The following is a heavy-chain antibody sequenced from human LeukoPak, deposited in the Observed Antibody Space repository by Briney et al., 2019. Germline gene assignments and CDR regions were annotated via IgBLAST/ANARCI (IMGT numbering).Heavy chain of an antibody. CDR1: GGSISSGGYY. Sequence: SQTLSLTCTVSGGSISSGGYYWSWIRQPPGKGLEWIGYIYHSGSAYYNPSLKSRVTISVDRSKNQFSLKLSSVTAADTAVYYCARGVLRFLGWLFPVDAFDIWGQGTMVTVSS. V-gene: IGHV4-30-2*01. D-gene: IGHD3-3*01. CDR2: IYHSGSA. CDR3: ARGVLRFLGWLFPVDAFDI. J-gene: IGHJ3*02.